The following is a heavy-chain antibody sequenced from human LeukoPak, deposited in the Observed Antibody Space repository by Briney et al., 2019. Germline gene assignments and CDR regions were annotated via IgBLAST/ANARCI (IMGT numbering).Heavy chain of an antibody. D-gene: IGHD2-21*02. CDR3: ARLHSDIVVVTYYFDY. J-gene: IGHJ4*02. CDR1: GGSISSYY. V-gene: IGHV4-59*08. CDR2: IYYSGST. Sequence: SETLSLTCTVSGGSISSYYWSWIRQPPGKGLEWIGYIYYSGSTNYNPSLKSRVTISVDTSKNQFSLKLSSVTAADTAVYYCARLHSDIVVVTYYFDYWGQGTLVTVSS.